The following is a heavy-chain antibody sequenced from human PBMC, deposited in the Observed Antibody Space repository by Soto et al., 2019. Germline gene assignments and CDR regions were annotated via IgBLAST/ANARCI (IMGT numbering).Heavy chain of an antibody. D-gene: IGHD6-25*01. CDR1: GCTFSNAG. CDR2: IKSKTDGDET. CDR3: ATRLAATVVTPRLLY. V-gene: IGHV3-15*06. Sequence: WVPLRLSWAAAGCTFSNAGRSWVRQAPGKGLEWVGRIKSKTDGDETYYADSVKGRFTVSRDNSKNTLYLQMNSLRAEDTALYYCATRLAATVVTPRLLYWGHGTLVTVSS. J-gene: IGHJ4*01.